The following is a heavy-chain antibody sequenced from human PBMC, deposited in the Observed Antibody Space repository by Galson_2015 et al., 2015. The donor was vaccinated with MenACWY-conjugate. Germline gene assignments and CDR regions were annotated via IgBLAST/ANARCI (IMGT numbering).Heavy chain of an antibody. V-gene: IGHV4-34*01. Sequence: SETLSLTCAVYGGSFSGYHWTWIRQPPGKGLEWIGEINHSGSTNYSPSLKSRVTISLDTSKNQFSLKLTSVTAADTAVYYCARVRGYSYGYGDYWGQGTLVTISS. CDR3: ARVRGYSYGYGDY. J-gene: IGHJ4*02. CDR1: GGSFSGYH. D-gene: IGHD5-18*01. CDR2: INHSGST.